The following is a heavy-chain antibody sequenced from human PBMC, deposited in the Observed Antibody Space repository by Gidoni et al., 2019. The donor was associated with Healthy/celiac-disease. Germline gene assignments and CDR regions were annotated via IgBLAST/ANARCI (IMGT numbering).Heavy chain of an antibody. CDR1: GGTFSSYA. V-gene: IGHV1-69*01. D-gene: IGHD2-2*01. CDR2: IIPIFGKA. Sequence: QVQLVQSGAEVKKPGSSVKVSCKASGGTFSSYASSWVRQAPVQGLEWIVGIIPIFGKANYEQKCQGRVTITADESTSTAYMELSSLRSEDTAVYYCARSADCSSTSCYYYYMDVWGKGTTVTVSS. CDR3: ARSADCSSTSCYYYYMDV. J-gene: IGHJ6*03.